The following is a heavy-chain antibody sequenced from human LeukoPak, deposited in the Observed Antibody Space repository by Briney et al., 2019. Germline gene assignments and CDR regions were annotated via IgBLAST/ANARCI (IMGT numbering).Heavy chain of an antibody. CDR3: ARDRSIASDY. CDR2: INSDGSST. V-gene: IGHV3-74*01. CDR1: GFTLSSYW. J-gene: IGHJ4*02. D-gene: IGHD6-6*01. Sequence: PGGALRLSCAASGFTLSSYWVHWGRQTPGKGLGWVSRINSDGSSTSYADSVKGRFTISRDNAKNTLYLQMNSLRAEDTAVYYCARDRSIASDYWGQGTLVTVSS.